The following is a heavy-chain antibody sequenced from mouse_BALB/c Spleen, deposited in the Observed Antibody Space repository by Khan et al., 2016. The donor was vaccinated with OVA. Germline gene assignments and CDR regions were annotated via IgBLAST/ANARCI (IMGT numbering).Heavy chain of an antibody. V-gene: IGHV1-18*01. CDR2: INPKNGGT. J-gene: IGHJ4*01. D-gene: IGHD3-3*01. CDR1: GYTFSEYT. Sequence: VQLQQSGPELVKPGASVKISCKTSGYTFSEYTVHWVKQSLGKSLDWIGVINPKNGGTAYNQKFKGKATLTVDKSSSTAYMEFRSLTSEDSAVYSCTSDAGRYCGQGSPVTVAS. CDR3: TSDAGRY.